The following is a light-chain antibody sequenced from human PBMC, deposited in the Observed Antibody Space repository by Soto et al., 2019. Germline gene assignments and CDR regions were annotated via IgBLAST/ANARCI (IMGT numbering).Light chain of an antibody. CDR2: GAS. J-gene: IGKJ1*01. CDR1: QTISSS. CDR3: QQRSNWPT. Sequence: EVRMKQSPATLSISTGERATLSCWASQTISSSLAWYQQKPGQAPRLLIYGASTRAAGVPVRFSGSGSGTDFTLTISSLEPEDFAVYYCQQRSNWPTFGQGTKVDIK. V-gene: IGKV3-15*01.